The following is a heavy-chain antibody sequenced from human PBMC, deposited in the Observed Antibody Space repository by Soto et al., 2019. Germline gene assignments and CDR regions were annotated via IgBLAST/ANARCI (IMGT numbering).Heavy chain of an antibody. CDR3: ARGRYGDY. D-gene: IGHD1-1*01. CDR2: ISAHNGNT. CDR1: GYTFTSYG. J-gene: IGHJ4*02. V-gene: IGHV1-18*01. Sequence: QVHLVQSGAEVKKPGASVKVSFKASGYTFTSYGITWVRQAPGQGLEWMGWISAHNGNTDYAQKLQGRVIVTRDTSTSTAYMELRSLISDDTAVYYCARGRYGDYWGQGALVTFPS.